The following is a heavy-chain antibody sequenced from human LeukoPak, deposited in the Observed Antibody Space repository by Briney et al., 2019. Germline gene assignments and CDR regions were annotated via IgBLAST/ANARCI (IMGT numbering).Heavy chain of an antibody. CDR1: GGSISSYY. CDR2: IYYSGST. V-gene: IGHV4-59*01. J-gene: IGHJ4*02. CDR3: ARGGAGLWFGELLTIFDY. Sequence: SETLSLTCTVSGGSISSYYWSWIRQPPGKGLEWIGYIYYSGSTNYNPSLKSRVTISVDTSKNQFSLKLSSVTAADTAVYYCARGGAGLWFGELLTIFDYWGQGTLVTVSS. D-gene: IGHD3-10*01.